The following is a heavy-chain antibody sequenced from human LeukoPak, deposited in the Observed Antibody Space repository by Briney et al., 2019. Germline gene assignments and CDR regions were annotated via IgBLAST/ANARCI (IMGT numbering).Heavy chain of an antibody. Sequence: GGSLRLSCAASGFSLSSHWMSWVRQAPGKGLEWVANIKRDGSQENYVDSVKGRFTISRDNAKNSLYLQMNTLRPEDTAVYYCARERQNKDFWSGGDYWGQGTLVTVSS. CDR3: ARERQNKDFWSGGDY. J-gene: IGHJ4*02. V-gene: IGHV3-7*01. CDR1: GFSLSSHW. D-gene: IGHD3-3*01. CDR2: IKRDGSQE.